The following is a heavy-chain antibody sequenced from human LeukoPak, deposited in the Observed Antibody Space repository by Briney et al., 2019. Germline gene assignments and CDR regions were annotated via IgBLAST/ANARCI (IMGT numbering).Heavy chain of an antibody. CDR3: ARDGGYNPSPFDY. D-gene: IGHD1-14*01. V-gene: IGHV3-21*06. J-gene: IGHJ4*02. CDR1: GFTFSSYS. CDR2: ISTSGSSI. Sequence: SGGSLRLSCAASGFTFSSYSMNWVRQAPGKGLEWVSAISTSGSSIYYADSVKGRFTISRDNAKNSLYLLMNSLRAEDTAVYYCARDGGYNPSPFDYWGQGTLVTVSS.